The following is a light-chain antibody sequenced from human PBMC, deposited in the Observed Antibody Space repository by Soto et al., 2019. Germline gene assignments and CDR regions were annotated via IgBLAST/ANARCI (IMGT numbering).Light chain of an antibody. V-gene: IGKV3-11*01. CDR2: DAS. CDR1: QSVSSN. CDR3: QQRYNWPPIT. Sequence: EILLTQSPATLSLSPGERATLSCRASQSVSSNIAWYQQKPGQAPRLLIYDASHRATGVPARFSGSGSGTDFTLTISSLEPEDFAVYYCQQRYNWPPITFGQGTRREIK. J-gene: IGKJ5*01.